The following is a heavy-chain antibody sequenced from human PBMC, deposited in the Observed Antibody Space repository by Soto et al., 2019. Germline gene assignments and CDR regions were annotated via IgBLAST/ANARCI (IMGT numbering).Heavy chain of an antibody. V-gene: IGHV3-48*03. D-gene: IGHD1-26*01. CDR1: GFTFSDYE. CDR2: ISHSGSTT. CDR3: ARDSGGNYYDYFDS. Sequence: GGSLRLSCAASGFTFSDYEMNWVRQAPGKGLEWVSCISHSGSTTYYADSVKGRFTISRDDAEKSVYLQMNSLRAEDSAVYYCARDSGGNYYDYFDSWGQGSLVTVSS. J-gene: IGHJ4*02.